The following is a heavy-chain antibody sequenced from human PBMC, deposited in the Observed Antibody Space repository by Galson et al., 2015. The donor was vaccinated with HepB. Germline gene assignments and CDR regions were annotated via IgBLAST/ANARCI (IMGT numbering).Heavy chain of an antibody. CDR2: ISYDGSNK. V-gene: IGHV3-30*18. CDR3: AKDGSDYGGNSGGYYFDY. D-gene: IGHD4-23*01. CDR1: GLTFSSYG. J-gene: IGHJ4*02. Sequence: SLRLSCAASGLTFSSYGMHWVRQAPGKGLEWVAVISYDGSNKYYADSVKGRFTISRDNSKNTLYLQMNSLRAEDTAVYYCAKDGSDYGGNSGGYYFDYWGQGTLVTVSS.